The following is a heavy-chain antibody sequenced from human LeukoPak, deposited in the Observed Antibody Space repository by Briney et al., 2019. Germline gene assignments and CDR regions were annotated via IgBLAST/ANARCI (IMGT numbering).Heavy chain of an antibody. Sequence: GGSLRLSCAASGFTVSSNYMSWVRQAPGKGLEWVSVIYSGGSTYYADSVKGRFTISRDNSKNTLYLQMNSLRAEDTAVYYCARARYNRNSDWFDPWGQGTLVTVSS. V-gene: IGHV3-53*01. CDR3: ARARYNRNSDWFDP. J-gene: IGHJ5*02. CDR1: GFTVSSNY. CDR2: IYSGGST. D-gene: IGHD1-7*01.